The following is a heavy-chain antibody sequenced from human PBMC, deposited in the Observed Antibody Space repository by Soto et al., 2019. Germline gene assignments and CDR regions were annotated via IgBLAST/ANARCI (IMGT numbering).Heavy chain of an antibody. Sequence: AALGTATRSLRLTCTSRGFSLSTNGEGVGWIRQPPGKALEWLALIYWNDDKRYSPSLKSRLTITKDTSKNQVVLTMTNMDPVDTATYYCAHSDYGFDYWGQGTLVTGSS. V-gene: IGHV2-5*01. D-gene: IGHD4-17*01. CDR1: GFSLSTNGEG. J-gene: IGHJ4*02. CDR2: IYWNDDK. CDR3: AHSDYGFDY.